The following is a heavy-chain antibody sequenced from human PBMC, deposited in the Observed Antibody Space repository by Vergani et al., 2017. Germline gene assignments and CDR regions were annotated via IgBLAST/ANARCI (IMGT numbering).Heavy chain of an antibody. V-gene: IGHV5-51*01. D-gene: IGHD6-19*01. Sequence: EVQLVQSGAEVTKTGESLKISCKGSGYSFTNYWIGWVRQMPGKGLEWMGIMYPGDSDTRYSPSFQGQVTISVDKSLSTAYLQWSSLKASDTAMYYCARLLIRYSSGHDAFDIWGQGTMVTVSS. J-gene: IGHJ3*02. CDR3: ARLLIRYSSGHDAFDI. CDR1: GYSFTNYW. CDR2: MYPGDSDT.